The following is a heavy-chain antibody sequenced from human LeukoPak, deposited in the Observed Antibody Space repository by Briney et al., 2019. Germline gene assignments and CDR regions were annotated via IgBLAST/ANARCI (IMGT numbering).Heavy chain of an antibody. CDR2: ISGSGGST. CDR3: AKGTVPTTVPDY. V-gene: IGHV3-23*01. Sequence: GGSLRLSCATSGFTFSSYAMSWVRQAPGKGLEWVSAISGSGGSTYYADSVKGRFTISRDNSKNTLYLQMNSLRAEDAAVYYCAKGTVPTTVPDYWGQGTLVTVSS. J-gene: IGHJ4*02. CDR1: GFTFSSYA. D-gene: IGHD4-17*01.